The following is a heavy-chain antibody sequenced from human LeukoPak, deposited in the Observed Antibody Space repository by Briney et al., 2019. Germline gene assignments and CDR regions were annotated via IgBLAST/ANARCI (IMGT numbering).Heavy chain of an antibody. J-gene: IGHJ3*02. D-gene: IGHD2-2*01. CDR1: GYTFTIYG. V-gene: IGHV1-18*04. CDR2: ISAYNSNK. CDR3: ARRYCSSTSCSDAFDI. Sequence: ASVTVSCTASGYTFTIYGISWVRQAPGQGLEWVAWISAYNSNKNSAEKFQGRVTMTIDTSTSTAYMELRSLKSDDTAVYYCARRYCSSTSCSDAFDIWGQGTMVTVSS.